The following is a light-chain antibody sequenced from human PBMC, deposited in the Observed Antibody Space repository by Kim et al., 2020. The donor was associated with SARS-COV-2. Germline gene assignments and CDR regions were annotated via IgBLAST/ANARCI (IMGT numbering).Light chain of an antibody. CDR3: NSRDSSGNHYV. Sequence: RITCHVDSLRSYYASSYQQKPGKAPVLVIYGKNNRPSGIPDRFSGSSSGNTASLTITGAQAEDDADYYCNSRDSSGNHYVFGTGTKVTVL. V-gene: IGLV3-19*01. CDR2: GKN. J-gene: IGLJ1*01. CDR1: SLRSYY.